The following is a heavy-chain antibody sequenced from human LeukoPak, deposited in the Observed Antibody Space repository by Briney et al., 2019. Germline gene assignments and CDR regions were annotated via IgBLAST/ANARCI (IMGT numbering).Heavy chain of an antibody. CDR1: GGSFSGYY. CDR2: INHSGST. CDR3: ARLLLTAPD. J-gene: IGHJ4*02. V-gene: IGHV4-34*01. Sequence: PSETLSLTCAVYGGSFSGYYWSWIRKPPGKGLEWIGEINHSGSTNYNPSLKSRVTISVDTSKNQFSLKLSSVTAADTAVYYCARLLLTAPDWGQGTLVTVSS. D-gene: IGHD2-21*02.